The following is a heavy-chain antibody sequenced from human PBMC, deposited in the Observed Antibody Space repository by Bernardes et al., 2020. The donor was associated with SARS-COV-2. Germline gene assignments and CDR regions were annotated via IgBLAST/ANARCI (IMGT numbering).Heavy chain of an antibody. CDR2: IYYSGST. J-gene: IGHJ6*02. D-gene: IGHD3-22*01. V-gene: IGHV4-59*01. CDR1: SGSISTYY. Sequence: SEPLSLTCTVSSGSISTYYWSWIRQPPGKGLEWIGYIYYSGSTKYNPSLKSRVTISLDTSKNQFSLKMNSVTAADTAVYYCARDAGRYDSTGYPYGMDVWGQGTTVTVSS. CDR3: ARDAGRYDSTGYPYGMDV.